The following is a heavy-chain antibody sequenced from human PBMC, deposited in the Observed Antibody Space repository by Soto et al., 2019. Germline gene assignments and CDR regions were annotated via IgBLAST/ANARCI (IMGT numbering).Heavy chain of an antibody. Sequence: QVQLVQSGAEVKKPGASVKVSCKASGYTFTSYDINWVRQATGQGLEWMGWMNPNSGNTGYAQKFQGRVTMTRNTSISTAYMELSSLRSEDTAVYYCARGHRPFWCGYFFYYYYGMDVWGQGTTVTVSS. V-gene: IGHV1-8*01. D-gene: IGHD3-3*01. J-gene: IGHJ6*02. CDR1: GYTFTSYD. CDR3: ARGHRPFWCGYFFYYYYGMDV. CDR2: MNPNSGNT.